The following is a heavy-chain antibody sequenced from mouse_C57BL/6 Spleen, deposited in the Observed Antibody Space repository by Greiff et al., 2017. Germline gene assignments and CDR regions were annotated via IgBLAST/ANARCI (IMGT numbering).Heavy chain of an antibody. V-gene: IGHV1-52*01. J-gene: IGHJ4*01. CDR1: GYTFTSYW. CDR2: IDPSDSET. CDR3: ARSRRNDSYAMDY. D-gene: IGHD2-1*01. Sequence: QVQLQQPGAELVRPGSSVKLSCKASGYTFTSYWMHWVKQRPIQGLEWIGNIDPSDSETHYNQQFKDKATLTVAQSSSTAYMQLSSLTVKDAAVDNCARSRRNDSYAMDYWGQGTSVTVSS.